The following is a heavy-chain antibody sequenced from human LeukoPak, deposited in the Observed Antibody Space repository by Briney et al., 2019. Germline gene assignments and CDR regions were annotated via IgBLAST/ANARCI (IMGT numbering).Heavy chain of an antibody. CDR1: GFTFSNYV. Sequence: GGSLRLSCAASGFTFSNYVMHWVRQAPGRRLEYVSVISSNGLSTYYADSVKGRFTISRDNSKNTLYLQMGSLRAEDMAVYYCARGGAAAWQACDFWGQGTLVTVSS. J-gene: IGHJ4*02. CDR2: ISSNGLST. D-gene: IGHD6-13*01. V-gene: IGHV3-64*02. CDR3: ARGGAAAWQACDF.